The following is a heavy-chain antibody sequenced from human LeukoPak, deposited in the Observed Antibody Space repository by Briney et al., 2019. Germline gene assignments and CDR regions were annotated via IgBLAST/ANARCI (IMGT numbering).Heavy chain of an antibody. Sequence: PSETLSLTCTVSGGSINSYYWSWIRQPPGKGLEWIGYIYYSGSTNYNPSLKSRVTMSVDTSKNQFSLKLSSVTAADTAVYYCARVLKGTNDFDYWGQGPLVTVPS. CDR2: IYYSGST. CDR1: GGSINSYY. V-gene: IGHV4-59*01. CDR3: ARVLKGTNDFDY. D-gene: IGHD3-9*01. J-gene: IGHJ4*02.